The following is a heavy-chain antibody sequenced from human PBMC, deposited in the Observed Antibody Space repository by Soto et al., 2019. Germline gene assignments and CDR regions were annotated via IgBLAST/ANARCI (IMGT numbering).Heavy chain of an antibody. V-gene: IGHV3-33*01. CDR3: ARDRAYGMDV. Sequence: PGGSLRLSCAASGFTFRSYGMHWVRQAPGKGLEWVAVIWYDGSNKYYADSVKGRFTISRDNSKNTLYPQMNSLRAEDTAVYYCARDRAYGMDVWGQGTTVTVSS. CDR2: IWYDGSNK. J-gene: IGHJ6*02. CDR1: GFTFRSYG. D-gene: IGHD3-10*01.